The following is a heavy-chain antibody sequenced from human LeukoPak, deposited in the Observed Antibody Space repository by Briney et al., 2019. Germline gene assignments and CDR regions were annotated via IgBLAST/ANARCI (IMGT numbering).Heavy chain of an antibody. D-gene: IGHD1-14*01. CDR3: ATDHGITGGNWFDP. J-gene: IGHJ5*02. CDR1: GFTFSNSW. Sequence: PGGSLRLSCAASGFTFSNSWITWVRQAPGKGLEWVANIKEDGSDKQYADSVKGRFTISRDNSKNTLYLQMNSLRAEDTAVYYCATDHGITGGNWFDPWGQGTLVTVSS. CDR2: IKEDGSDK. V-gene: IGHV3-7*01.